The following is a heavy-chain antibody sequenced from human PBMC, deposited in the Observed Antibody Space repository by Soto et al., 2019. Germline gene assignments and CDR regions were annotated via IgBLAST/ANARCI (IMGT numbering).Heavy chain of an antibody. CDR1: GFTFITNG. CDR2: ISYDGSNK. J-gene: IGHJ4*02. V-gene: IGHV3-30*18. Sequence: WGSLRLSCAASGFTFITNGMHLFRHSPGKGLEWVAIISYDGSNKYYADSVKGRLTISRDNSKNTLYLQMNSLRAEDTAVYYCAKDRVESGLGEIDYWGQGTLVTVSS. D-gene: IGHD3-16*01. CDR3: AKDRVESGLGEIDY.